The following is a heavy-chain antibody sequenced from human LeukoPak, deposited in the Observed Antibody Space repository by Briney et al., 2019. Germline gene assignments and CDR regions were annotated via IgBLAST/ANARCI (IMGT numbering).Heavy chain of an antibody. J-gene: IGHJ6*03. CDR2: ISVSGAGT. CDR3: AKVDPASETGGVFYYYYYMDV. V-gene: IGHV3-23*01. CDR1: GFTFTNHV. Sequence: GGSLRLSCAASGFTFTNHVITWVRQAPGKGLEWVSGISVSGAGTFYAESVKGRFTISRDNSKTTLSLQMNSLRAEDTAIYYCAKVDPASETGGVFYYYYYMDVWGKGTTVTVSS. D-gene: IGHD2-8*02.